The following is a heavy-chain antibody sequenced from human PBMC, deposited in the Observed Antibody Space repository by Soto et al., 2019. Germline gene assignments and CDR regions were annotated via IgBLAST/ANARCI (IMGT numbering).Heavy chain of an antibody. CDR2: ITSSGSSI. V-gene: IGHV3-48*01. CDR1: GFTFSDYS. CDR3: ARDVGWSFDY. Sequence: EVQLVESGGDLVQPGGSLRLSCAASGFTFSDYSLNWVRQAPGKGLEWISYITSSGSSINHADSVKGRFTISRDNTKNSRYLQMNRLRAEDTAVYYCARDVGWSFDYWGQGNLVTVYS. D-gene: IGHD3-3*01. J-gene: IGHJ4*02.